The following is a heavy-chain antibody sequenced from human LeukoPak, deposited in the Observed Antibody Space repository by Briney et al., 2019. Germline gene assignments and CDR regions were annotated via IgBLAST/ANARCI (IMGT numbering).Heavy chain of an antibody. CDR3: ARTFPRTYYYGMDV. CDR2: MNPNSGNT. CDR1: GYTFTSYD. V-gene: IGHV1-8*01. J-gene: IGHJ6*02. Sequence: ASVKVSCKASGYTFTSYDINWVRQATGRGLEWMGWMNPNSGNTGYAQKFQGRVTMTRNTSISTAYMELSSLRSEDTAVYYCARTFPRTYYYGMDVWGQGTTVTVSS.